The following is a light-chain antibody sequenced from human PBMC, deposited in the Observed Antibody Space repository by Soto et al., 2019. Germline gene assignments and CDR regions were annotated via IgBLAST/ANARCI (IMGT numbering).Light chain of an antibody. Sequence: QSVLTQPASVSGSPGQSITISCTGTSSDIGSYNYVSWYQQHPGKAPKLMIYEVSDRPSGVSNRFSGSKSGSTASLTISGLQADDEADYYSSSYTSSTTGVFGGGTKLTVL. CDR1: SSDIGSYNY. CDR2: EVS. J-gene: IGLJ3*02. V-gene: IGLV2-14*01. CDR3: SSYTSSTTGV.